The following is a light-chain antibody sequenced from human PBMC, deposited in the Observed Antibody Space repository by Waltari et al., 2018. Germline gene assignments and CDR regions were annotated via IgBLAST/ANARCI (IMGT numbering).Light chain of an antibody. Sequence: QSVLTQPPSVSAAPGQNAPISSSGTTSNIAHNYASWYQKFPGTAPKVLIYDNDKRPSGIPDRFSGAKSGTSATLGITGLQTGDEADYYCGTWDISLNSWVFGGGTKLTVL. CDR1: TSNIAHNY. CDR2: DND. CDR3: GTWDISLNSWV. V-gene: IGLV1-51*01. J-gene: IGLJ3*02.